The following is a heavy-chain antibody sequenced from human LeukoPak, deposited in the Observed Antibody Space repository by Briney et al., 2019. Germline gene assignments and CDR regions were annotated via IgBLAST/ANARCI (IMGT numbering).Heavy chain of an antibody. CDR3: ARARGRDAFDI. CDR2: LNTNTGNP. V-gene: IGHV7-4-1*02. CDR1: GYTFTSYA. Sequence: ASVKVSCKASGYTFTSYAMNWVRPAPGQGLEYMGWLNTNTGNPTYAQGFTGRFVFSLDTSVSTAYLQVNSLKAEDTAVYYCARARGRDAFDIWGQGTMVTVSS. J-gene: IGHJ3*02.